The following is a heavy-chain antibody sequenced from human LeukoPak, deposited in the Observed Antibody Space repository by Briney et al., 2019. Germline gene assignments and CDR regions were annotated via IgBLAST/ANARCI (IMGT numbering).Heavy chain of an antibody. J-gene: IGHJ4*02. Sequence: PSETLSLTCTVSGGSISSYYWSWIRQPPGKRLEWIGYIYYSGSTNYNPSLKSRVTISVDTSKNQFSLKLSSVTAADTAVYCCARRLNYYDSSGFDYWGQGTLVTVSS. CDR2: IYYSGST. V-gene: IGHV4-59*01. CDR3: ARRLNYYDSSGFDY. CDR1: GGSISSYY. D-gene: IGHD3-22*01.